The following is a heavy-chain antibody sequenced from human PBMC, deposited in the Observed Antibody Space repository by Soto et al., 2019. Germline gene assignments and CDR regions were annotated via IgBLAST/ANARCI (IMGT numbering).Heavy chain of an antibody. J-gene: IGHJ4*02. Sequence: EILSLTCPVSGYRISSGHYGGWIRQPPRKGLEWIASISHDGSTYYNPSLKSRVTISLDTSKNQVSLKMSSVTAADTAVYYCARDNCGGDCHFEYWGQGTLVTVSS. CDR2: ISHDGST. D-gene: IGHD2-21*02. CDR3: ARDNCGGDCHFEY. CDR1: GYRISSGHY. V-gene: IGHV4-38-2*02.